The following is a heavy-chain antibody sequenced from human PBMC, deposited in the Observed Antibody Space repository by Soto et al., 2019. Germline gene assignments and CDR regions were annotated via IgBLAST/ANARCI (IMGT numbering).Heavy chain of an antibody. CDR2: ISPMFGAA. CDR1: GGTFNTYA. CDR3: AREVQGHTPAFVY. V-gene: IGHV1-69*19. Sequence: QVQLVQSGAEMKKPGSSVKVSCQSSGGTFNTYAMNWVRQAPGQGPEWMGDISPMFGAANYAPKFQGRVNITADESPGTSYMQLSSLTSEDTALYFCAREVQGHTPAFVYWGQGTLVTVSS. J-gene: IGHJ4*02.